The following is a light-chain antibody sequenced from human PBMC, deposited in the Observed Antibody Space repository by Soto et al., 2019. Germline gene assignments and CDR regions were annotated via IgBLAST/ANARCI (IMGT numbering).Light chain of an antibody. J-gene: IGLJ2*01. CDR1: SIDVGGYKY. CDR3: SSSTSNNTLV. CDR2: EVS. Sequence: QSALTQPASVSGSPGQSITISCTGTSIDVGGYKYFSWVQQRPVKAPKLMIYEVSTRPSGVSYRFSGSKSGNAAFMTISGLQAEDEADYYCSSSTSNNTLVFGGVTKLTVL. V-gene: IGLV2-14*01.